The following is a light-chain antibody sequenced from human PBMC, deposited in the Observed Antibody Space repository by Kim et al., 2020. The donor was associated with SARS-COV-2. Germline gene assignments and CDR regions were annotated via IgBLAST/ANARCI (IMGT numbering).Light chain of an antibody. J-gene: IGKJ1*01. CDR3: RQYGSSRWT. CDR1: QSVSSCY. V-gene: IGKV3-20*01. Sequence: EIVLTQSPGTLSLSPGERATLSCRASQSVSSCYLAWYQQKPGQAPRLLIYGASRRATGIPDRFSGSGSGTDFTLTISRLEPADFAVYYCRQYGSSRWTFGQGAQMEIK. CDR2: GAS.